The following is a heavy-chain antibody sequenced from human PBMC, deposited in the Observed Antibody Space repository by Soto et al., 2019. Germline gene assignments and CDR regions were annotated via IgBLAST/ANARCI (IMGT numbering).Heavy chain of an antibody. CDR3: ARDGLVVVAASFYYYYGMDV. V-gene: IGHV1-46*01. D-gene: IGHD2-15*01. CDR1: GYTFTSYY. Sequence: ASVKVSCKASGYTFTSYYMHWVRQAPGQGLEWMGIINPSGGSTSYAQKFQGRVTMTRDTSTSTVYMELSSLRSEDTAVYYCARDGLVVVAASFYYYYGMDVWGQGTTVTVSS. J-gene: IGHJ6*02. CDR2: INPSGGST.